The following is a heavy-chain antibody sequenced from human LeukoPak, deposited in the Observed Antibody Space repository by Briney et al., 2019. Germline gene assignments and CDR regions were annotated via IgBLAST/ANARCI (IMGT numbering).Heavy chain of an antibody. D-gene: IGHD3-10*01. CDR2: IKQDGSEK. CDR1: GFTFSNYW. J-gene: IGHJ4*02. V-gene: IGHV3-7*01. Sequence: HPGGSLRLSCAASGFTFSNYWMHWVRQAPGKGLEWVANIKQDGSEKYYVDSVKGRFTISRDNAKNSLYLQMSSLRAEDTAVYYCARYYYGSGRLPYYFDYWGQGTLVTGAS. CDR3: ARYYYGSGRLPYYFDY.